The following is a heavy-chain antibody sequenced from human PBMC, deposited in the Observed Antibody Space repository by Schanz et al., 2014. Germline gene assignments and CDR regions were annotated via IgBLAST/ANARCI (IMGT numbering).Heavy chain of an antibody. D-gene: IGHD2-15*01. V-gene: IGHV3-33*01. CDR3: ARDHTTESCYSAGPPIDY. CDR1: GFTFSSYG. Sequence: QVQLVESGGGVVQPGRSLRLSCAASGFTFSSYGMHWVRQAPGKGLEWVAVIWYDGSNKYYADSVKGRFTISRDNSKNTLFLQMNSRRAEDAAVYYCARDHTTESCYSAGPPIDYWGQGTLLTVSS. J-gene: IGHJ4*02. CDR2: IWYDGSNK.